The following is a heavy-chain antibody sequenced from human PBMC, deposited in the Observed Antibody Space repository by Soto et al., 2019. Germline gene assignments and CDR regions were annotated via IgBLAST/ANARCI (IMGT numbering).Heavy chain of an antibody. J-gene: IGHJ5*02. CDR1: GFTFSSYA. CDR3: AREFGYYYDSSGSFDP. D-gene: IGHD3-22*01. V-gene: IGHV3-30-3*01. Sequence: WGSLRLSXAASGFTFSSYAMHWVRQAPGKGLEWVAVISYDGSNKYYADSVKGRFTISRDNSKNTLYLQMNSLRAEDTAVYYCAREFGYYYDSSGSFDPWGQGTLVTVSS. CDR2: ISYDGSNK.